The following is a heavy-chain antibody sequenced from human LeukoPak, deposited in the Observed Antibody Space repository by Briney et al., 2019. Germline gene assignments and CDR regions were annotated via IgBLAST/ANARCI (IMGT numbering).Heavy chain of an antibody. V-gene: IGHV1-46*01. CDR2: IYPRDGST. CDR1: GYTFTSNY. J-gene: IGHJ4*02. CDR3: ARDQEGFDY. Sequence: ASVKVSCKASGYTFTSNYIHWVRQAPGQGLEWMGMIYPRDGSTSYAQKFQGRVTVTRDTSTSTVHMELSGLRSEDTAVYYCARDQEGFDYWGQGTLVTVSS.